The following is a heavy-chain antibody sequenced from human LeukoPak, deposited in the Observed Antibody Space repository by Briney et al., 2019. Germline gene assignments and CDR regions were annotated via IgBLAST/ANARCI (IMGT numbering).Heavy chain of an antibody. D-gene: IGHD3-22*01. J-gene: IGHJ4*02. CDR2: ISSSSSYI. Sequence: PGGSLRLSCAASGFTFSSYSMNWVRQAPGKGLEWVSSISSSSSYIYYADSVKGRFTISRDNAKNSLYLQMNSLRAEDTAVYYCAKVESRGQPPDCWGQGTLVTVSS. CDR1: GFTFSSYS. V-gene: IGHV3-21*01. CDR3: AKVESRGQPPDC.